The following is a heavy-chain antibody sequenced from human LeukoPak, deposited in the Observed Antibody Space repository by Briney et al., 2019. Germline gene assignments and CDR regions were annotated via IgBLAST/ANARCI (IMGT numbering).Heavy chain of an antibody. CDR2: IIPIFGTA. V-gene: IGHV1-69*05. CDR1: GGTFSSYA. CDR3: ARDYVRVGAKGAFDI. D-gene: IGHD1-26*01. J-gene: IGHJ3*02. Sequence: GASVKVSCKASGGTFSSYAISWVRQAPGQGLEWMGRIIPIFGTANYAQKFQGRVTITTDESTGTAYMELSSLRSEDTAVYYCARDYVRVGAKGAFDIWGQGTMVTVSS.